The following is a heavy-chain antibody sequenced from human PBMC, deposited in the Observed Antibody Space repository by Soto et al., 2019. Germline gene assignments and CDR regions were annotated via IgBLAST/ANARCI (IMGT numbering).Heavy chain of an antibody. CDR2: IYYSGST. Sequence: SETLSLNCTVSGGSISSGGYYWSWIRQHPGKGLEWIGYIYYSGSTYYNPSLKGRVTISVDTSKNQFSLKLSSVTAADTAVYYCARDWGGDSLEWLPPSPSYGMDVWGQGTTVTVSS. CDR1: GGSISSGGYY. V-gene: IGHV4-31*03. CDR3: ARDWGGDSLEWLPPSPSYGMDV. D-gene: IGHD3-3*01. J-gene: IGHJ6*02.